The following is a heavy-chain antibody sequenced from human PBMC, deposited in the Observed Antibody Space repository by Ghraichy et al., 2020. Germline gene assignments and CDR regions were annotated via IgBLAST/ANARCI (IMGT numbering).Heavy chain of an antibody. CDR3: ARRPRHSSGWCLDY. Sequence: GGSLRLSCAVSGFSFSSHEMHWVRQAPGKGLEWVAVVWYGGNNNYADSVKGRFTISRDNSKNTLYLQMNSLRDEDTAVYYCARRPRHSSGWCLDYWGQGTLVTVSS. CDR1: GFSFSSHE. V-gene: IGHV3-33*01. D-gene: IGHD6-19*01. J-gene: IGHJ4*02. CDR2: VWYGGNNN.